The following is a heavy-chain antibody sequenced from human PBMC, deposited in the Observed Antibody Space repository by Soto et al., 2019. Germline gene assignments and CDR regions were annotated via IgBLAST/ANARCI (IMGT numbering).Heavy chain of an antibody. J-gene: IGHJ4*02. V-gene: IGHV3-23*01. Sequence: HPGGSLRLSCTASGFTFSSYAMSWVRQAPGKGLEGFSAISGSGRSTYYADSVKGRFTISRDNSKNTLYLQMNCLRAEDPAVYYCAKDHLWRPYPSLFDYWGQGTLVTVSS. CDR1: GFTFSSYA. D-gene: IGHD3-10*01. CDR2: ISGSGRST. CDR3: AKDHLWRPYPSLFDY.